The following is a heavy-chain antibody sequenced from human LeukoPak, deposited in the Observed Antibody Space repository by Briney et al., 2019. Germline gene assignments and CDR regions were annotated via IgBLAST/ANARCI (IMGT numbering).Heavy chain of an antibody. CDR3: AREPYYDSSGYSPDY. J-gene: IGHJ4*02. Sequence: GGSLRLSCSASGFSFRTSSISWVRQAPGKGLEWVSAINDHTPYYADSVKGRFTISRDNAKNSLYLHMNSLRAEDTALYYCAREPYYDSSGYSPDYWGQGTLVTVSS. V-gene: IGHV3-69-1*01. CDR2: INDHTP. CDR1: GFSFRTSS. D-gene: IGHD3-22*01.